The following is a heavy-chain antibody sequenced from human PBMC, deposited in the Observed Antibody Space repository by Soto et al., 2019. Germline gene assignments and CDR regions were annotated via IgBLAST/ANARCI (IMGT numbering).Heavy chain of an antibody. CDR3: ARLGTNYYDILTGYWDY. D-gene: IGHD3-9*01. Sequence: QLQLQESGPGLVKPSETLSLTCTVSGGSISSSSYYWGWIRQPPGKGLEWIGSIYYSGSTYYNPSLKSRVTISVDTSKNQFSLKLSSVTAADTAVYYCARLGTNYYDILTGYWDYWGQGTLVTVSS. J-gene: IGHJ4*02. CDR2: IYYSGST. CDR1: GGSISSSSYY. V-gene: IGHV4-39*01.